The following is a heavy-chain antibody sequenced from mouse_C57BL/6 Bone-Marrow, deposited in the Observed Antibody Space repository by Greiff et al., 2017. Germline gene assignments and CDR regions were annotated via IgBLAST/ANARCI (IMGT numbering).Heavy chain of an antibody. V-gene: IGHV1-81*01. J-gene: IGHJ4*01. CDR2: IYPRSGNT. CDR1: GYTFTSYG. CDR3: AREGYYAMDY. Sequence: VHLVESGAELARPGASVKLSCKASGYTFTSYGISWVKQRTGQGLEWIGEIYPRSGNTYYNEKFKGKATLTADKSSSTAYMELRSLTSEDSAVYFCAREGYYAMDYWGQGTSVTVSS.